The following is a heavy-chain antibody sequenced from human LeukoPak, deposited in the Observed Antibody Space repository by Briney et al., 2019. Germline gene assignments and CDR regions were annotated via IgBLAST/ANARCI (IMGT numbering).Heavy chain of an antibody. Sequence: PSETLSLTCTVSGGSISSYYWSWIRQPPGKGLEWIGYIYYSGSTNYNPSLKSRVTISVDTSKNQFSLKLSSATAADTAVYYCAREGRYWYFDLWGRGTLVTVSS. CDR2: IYYSGST. CDR1: GGSISSYY. V-gene: IGHV4-59*01. CDR3: AREGRYWYFDL. J-gene: IGHJ2*01.